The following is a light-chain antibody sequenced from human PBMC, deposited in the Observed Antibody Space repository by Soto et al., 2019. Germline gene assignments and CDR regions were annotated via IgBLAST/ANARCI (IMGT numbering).Light chain of an antibody. Sequence: ELVLSQSPATLSVSPGERATLSCRASQSIRKNLAWYQQKPGQAPTLLIYEASTRATGVPARFSGSGSGTEFTLTISSLQSEDFAIYYCQQSHNYMYTFGQGTKVDNK. CDR3: QQSHNYMYT. V-gene: IGKV3-15*01. J-gene: IGKJ2*01. CDR2: EAS. CDR1: QSIRKN.